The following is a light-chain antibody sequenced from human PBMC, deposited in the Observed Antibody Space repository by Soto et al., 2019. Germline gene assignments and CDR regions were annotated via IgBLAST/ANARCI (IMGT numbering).Light chain of an antibody. CDR2: TVS. J-gene: IGKJ3*01. CDR1: HGVSGW. V-gene: IGKV1-12*01. Sequence: IQMTQSPSSVSASVGDTVTLSCQTSHGVSGWLAWYQQKPGKAPTLLIYTVSNLQSGVPSRFSGSGSGPDFSLTITNLQPEDFATYFCLQGKTFPFTFGPGTKVDVK. CDR3: LQGKTFPFT.